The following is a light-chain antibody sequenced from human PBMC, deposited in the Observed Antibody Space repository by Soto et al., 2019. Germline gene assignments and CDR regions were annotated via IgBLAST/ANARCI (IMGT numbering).Light chain of an antibody. V-gene: IGKV3-15*01. CDR1: QIISIN. Sequence: EIVMTQSPATLSVSPGERATLSCRASQIISINLAWYQQKPGQAPRLLIYGASTRDTGIPVRFIGSGSGTEFSIPTSSLQSADFAVSYCQQYNNWPLITFGQGTQLQIK. CDR3: QQYNNWPLIT. J-gene: IGKJ5*01. CDR2: GAS.